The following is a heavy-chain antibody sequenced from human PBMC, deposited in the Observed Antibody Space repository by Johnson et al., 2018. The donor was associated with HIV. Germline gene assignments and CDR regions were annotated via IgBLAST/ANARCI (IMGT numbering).Heavy chain of an antibody. V-gene: IGHV3-30*18. J-gene: IGHJ3*02. D-gene: IGHD3-16*01. CDR1: GFTFSSYG. Sequence: QVQLVESGGGVVQPGRSLRLSCVASGFTFSSYGMHWVRQTPGKGLEWVAVISYNGSNKYYADSVKGRFTISRDNSKNTLYLQMNSLRAEDTAVYYCAKDIAVPREFGPGNAFDIWGQGTMVTVSS. CDR3: AKDIAVPREFGPGNAFDI. CDR2: ISYNGSNK.